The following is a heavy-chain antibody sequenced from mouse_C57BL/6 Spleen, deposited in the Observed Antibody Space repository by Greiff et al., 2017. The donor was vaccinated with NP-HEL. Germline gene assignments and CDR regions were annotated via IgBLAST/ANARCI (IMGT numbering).Heavy chain of an antibody. V-gene: IGHV1-55*01. D-gene: IGHD4-1*01. J-gene: IGHJ2*01. CDR1: GYTFTSYW. Sequence: QVQLQQPGAELVRPGTSVKLSCKASGYTFTSYWMHWVKQRPGQGLEWIGDIYPGSGSTNYNEKFKSKATLTVDTSSSTAYMQLSSLTSEDSAVYYCARESLNWERDDGGKGTTLTVSS. CDR2: IYPGSGST. CDR3: ARESLNWERDD.